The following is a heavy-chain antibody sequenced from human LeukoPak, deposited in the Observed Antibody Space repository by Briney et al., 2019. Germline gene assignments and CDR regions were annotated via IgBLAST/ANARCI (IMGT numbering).Heavy chain of an antibody. CDR2: IYPGDSDT. V-gene: IGHV5-51*01. CDR3: ARQRLYSSSWWSFDY. J-gene: IGHJ4*02. CDR1: GYSFTSYW. Sequence: GESLKISCKGSGYSFTSYWFGWVRQMPGKGLEWMGIIYPGDSDTRYSPSFQGQVTISADKSISTAYLQWSSLKASDTAMYYCARQRLYSSSWWSFDYWGQGTLVTVSS. D-gene: IGHD6-13*01.